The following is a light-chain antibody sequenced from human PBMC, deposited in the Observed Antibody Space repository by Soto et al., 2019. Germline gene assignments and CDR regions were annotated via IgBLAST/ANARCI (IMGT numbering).Light chain of an antibody. CDR2: GAS. CDR1: QGISNF. J-gene: IGKJ2*01. CDR3: QKYNSAPRT. Sequence: DIQMTQSPSSLSASVGDRVTITCRARQGISNFLAWYQQKPGKVPKLLIYGASTLQSGVPSRFSGSGSGTDFPLTISSLQPEDVATYYCQKYNSAPRTFGQGTKLEIK. V-gene: IGKV1-27*01.